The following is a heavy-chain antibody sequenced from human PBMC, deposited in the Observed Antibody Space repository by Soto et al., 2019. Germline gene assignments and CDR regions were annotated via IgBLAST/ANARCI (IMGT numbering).Heavy chain of an antibody. CDR2: LYYGRSA. CDR3: ALRSMAVVPEY. D-gene: IGHD3-22*01. V-gene: IGHV4-59*01. CDR1: GDSISSYY. Sequence: QVQLQESGPGLVKPSETLSLTCAVSGDSISSYYCMWIRQPPGKGLESIGYLYYGRSANYNPSLKVRVTMSVDTSTNQCSLTLSSMTAADTAVYYCALRSMAVVPEYWGQGTLVTVSS. J-gene: IGHJ4*02.